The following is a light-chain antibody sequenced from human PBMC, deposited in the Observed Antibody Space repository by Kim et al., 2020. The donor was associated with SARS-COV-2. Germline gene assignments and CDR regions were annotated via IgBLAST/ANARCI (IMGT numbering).Light chain of an antibody. CDR2: EVK. Sequence: GQSVTVSCSGTSTEVDDFPYAAWYQQHPGNAPSLLIVEVKCRPAALPDRLAAARSGKTASLTVSGLQAEDVADYYCSASAGSNNGVFGEGTQLTVL. J-gene: IGLJ3*02. CDR1: STEVDDFPY. V-gene: IGLV2-8*01. CDR3: SASAGSNNGV.